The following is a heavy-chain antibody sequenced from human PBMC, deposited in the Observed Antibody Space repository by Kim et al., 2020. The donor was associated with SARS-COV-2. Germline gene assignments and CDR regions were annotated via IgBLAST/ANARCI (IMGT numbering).Heavy chain of an antibody. D-gene: IGHD5-18*01. J-gene: IGHJ4*02. CDR2: INHSGST. Sequence: SETLSLTCAVYGGSFSGYYWSWIRQPPGKGLEWIGEINHSGSTNYNPSLKSRVTISVDTSKNQFSLKLSSVTAADTAVYYCASRRYSLSYYWGQGTLVTVSS. CDR1: GGSFSGYY. V-gene: IGHV4-34*01. CDR3: ASRRYSLSYY.